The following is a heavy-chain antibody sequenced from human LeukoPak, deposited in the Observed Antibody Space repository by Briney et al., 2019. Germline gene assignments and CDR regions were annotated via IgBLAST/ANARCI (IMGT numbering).Heavy chain of an antibody. CDR1: GFTFSAYA. CDR2: IYSGGHT. Sequence: GGSLRLSCEASGFTFSAYAMTWVRQAPGKGLEWVSVIYSGGHTDYADSVTGRFTISRDNSKNTLYLQMNSLRGEDTAVYYCARGDYGMDVWGQGTTVTVSS. V-gene: IGHV3-66*01. CDR3: ARGDYGMDV. J-gene: IGHJ6*02.